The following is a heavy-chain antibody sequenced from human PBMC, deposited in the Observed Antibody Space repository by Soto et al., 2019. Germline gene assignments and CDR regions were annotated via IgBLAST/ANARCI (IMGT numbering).Heavy chain of an antibody. CDR2: ISSNGGNT. D-gene: IGHD3-10*01. Sequence: PGGSLRLSCSASGFTFSSYTMNWVRQAPGKGLEYVSAISSNGGNTYYADSVKGRFTISRDNSKNTLYLQMSSLRAEDTAVYYCVKDKSGREFDYWGQGTLVTVSS. J-gene: IGHJ4*02. CDR3: VKDKSGREFDY. CDR1: GFTFSSYT. V-gene: IGHV3-64D*08.